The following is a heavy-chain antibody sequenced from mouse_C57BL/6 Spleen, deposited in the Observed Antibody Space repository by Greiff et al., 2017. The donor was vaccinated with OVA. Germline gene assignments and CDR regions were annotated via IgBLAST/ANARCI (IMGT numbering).Heavy chain of an antibody. CDR3: TQAAHALFAD. Sequence: VQLQQSGAELVRPGASVKLSCTASGFTFTDDWMHWVKQRPEQGLEWIGWIDPENGDTDYDSKFQGKATITAGTSSNTAYLQLSSLTSEDSAVYYCTQAAHALFADWGQGTLVTVSA. J-gene: IGHJ3*01. V-gene: IGHV14-4*01. CDR2: IDPENGDT. CDR1: GFTFTDDW. D-gene: IGHD6-1*01.